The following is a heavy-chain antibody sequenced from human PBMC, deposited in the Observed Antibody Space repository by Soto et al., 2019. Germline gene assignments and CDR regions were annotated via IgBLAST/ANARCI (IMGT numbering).Heavy chain of an antibody. Sequence: QVQLVQSGAEVQKPGSSVKVSCKASGGTFSSYAISWVRQAPGQGLEWMGGIIPIFGTANYAQKFQGRVTITADESTSTAYMELSSLRSEDTAVYYCARAAITMVRGVIAYYYYGMDVWGQGTTVTVSS. V-gene: IGHV1-69*01. J-gene: IGHJ6*02. CDR3: ARAAITMVRGVIAYYYYGMDV. CDR1: GGTFSSYA. CDR2: IIPIFGTA. D-gene: IGHD3-10*01.